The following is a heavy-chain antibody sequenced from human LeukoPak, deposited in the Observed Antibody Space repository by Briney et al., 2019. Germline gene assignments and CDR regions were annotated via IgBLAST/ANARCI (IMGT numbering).Heavy chain of an antibody. D-gene: IGHD6-13*01. CDR3: ARVSSSSWGNWFDP. CDR1: GYTFTSYG. CDR2: ISAYNGNT. V-gene: IGHV1-18*01. J-gene: IGHJ5*02. Sequence: ASVKVSCKASGYTFTSYGISWVRQAPGQGLEWMGWISAYNGNTNYAQKLQGRVTMTTDTSTSTAYMVLRSLRSDDTAVYYCARVSSSSWGNWFDPWGQGTLVTVSS.